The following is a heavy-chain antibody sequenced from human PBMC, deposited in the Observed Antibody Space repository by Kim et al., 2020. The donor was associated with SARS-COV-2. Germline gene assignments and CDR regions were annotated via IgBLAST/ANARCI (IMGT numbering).Heavy chain of an antibody. V-gene: IGHV1-3*01. CDR2: INAGNGNT. CDR3: GRGGEQWLQGFDY. D-gene: IGHD6-19*01. J-gene: IGHJ4*02. Sequence: ASVKVSCKASGYTFTSYAMHWVRQAPGQRLEWMGWINAGNGNTKYSQKFQGRVTITRDTSASTAYMELSSLRPEDTGVYYCGRGGEQWLQGFDYWGQGT. CDR1: GYTFTSYA.